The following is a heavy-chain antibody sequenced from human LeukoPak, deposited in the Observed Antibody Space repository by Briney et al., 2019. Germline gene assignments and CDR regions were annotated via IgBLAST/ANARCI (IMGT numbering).Heavy chain of an antibody. CDR2: TYYRSKWYN. CDR1: GDSVSSNSAA. V-gene: IGHV6-1*01. J-gene: IGHJ5*02. Sequence: PSQTLSLTCAISGDSVSSNSAASNWIRQSPSRGLEWLGRTYYRSKWYNEYAVSVKSRITINPDTSKNQFSLQLNSVTPEDTAVYYCARGGTLAEGWFDPWGQGTLVTVSS. CDR3: ARGGTLAEGWFDP. D-gene: IGHD3-16*01.